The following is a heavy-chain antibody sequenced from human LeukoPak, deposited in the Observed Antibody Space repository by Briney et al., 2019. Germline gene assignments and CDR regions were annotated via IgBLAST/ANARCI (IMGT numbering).Heavy chain of an antibody. CDR1: GGTFSSYT. Sequence: SVKVSCKAFGGTFSSYTISWVRQAPGQGLEWMGRIIPILGIANYAQKFQGRVTITADKSTSTAYMELSSLRSEDTAVYYCARGSVFGVVIITHWGQGTLVTVSS. D-gene: IGHD3-3*01. CDR2: IIPILGIA. V-gene: IGHV1-69*02. CDR3: ARGSVFGVVIITH. J-gene: IGHJ4*02.